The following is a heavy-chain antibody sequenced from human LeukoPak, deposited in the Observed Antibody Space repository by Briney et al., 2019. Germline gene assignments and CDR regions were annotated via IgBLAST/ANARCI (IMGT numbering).Heavy chain of an antibody. CDR3: ASAIAARPTYDAFDI. J-gene: IGHJ3*02. CDR1: GYTFTSYG. CDR2: ISAYNGNT. Sequence: VASVKVSCKASGYTFTSYGISWVRQAPGQGLEWMGWISAYNGNTNYAQKLQGRVTMTTDTSTSTAYMELRSLTSDDTAVYYCASAIAARPTYDAFDIWGQGTMVTVSS. D-gene: IGHD6-6*01. V-gene: IGHV1-18*01.